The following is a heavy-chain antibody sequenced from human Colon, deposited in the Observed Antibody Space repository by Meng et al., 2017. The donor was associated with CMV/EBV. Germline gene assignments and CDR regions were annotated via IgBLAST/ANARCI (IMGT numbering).Heavy chain of an antibody. CDR3: AKSEDSGFFYKPIDY. J-gene: IGHJ4*02. V-gene: IGHV3-23*01. CDR2: ISSGGATT. Sequence: GESLKISCAASGFTFKNYAMSWVRQAPGKGPEWVASISSGGATTRFADSVKGRFTISRDNSKNMVFLQVNILRAEDTAVYYCAKSEDSGFFYKPIDYWGQGTLVTVSS. D-gene: IGHD2/OR15-2a*01. CDR1: GFTFKNYA.